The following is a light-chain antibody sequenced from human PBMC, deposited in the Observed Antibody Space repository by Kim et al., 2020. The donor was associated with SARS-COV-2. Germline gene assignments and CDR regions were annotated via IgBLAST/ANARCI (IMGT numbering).Light chain of an antibody. J-gene: IGLJ1*01. V-gene: IGLV2-11*03. Sequence: GQSVTISCTGTSSDVGRCNFVSWYQQHPGKAPKLILYDVTKRPSGVPDRFSGSKSGNTASLTISGLQAEDEADYCCCSYADKLRHVFGSGTKVTVL. CDR3: CSYADKLRHV. CDR2: DVT. CDR1: SSDVGRCNF.